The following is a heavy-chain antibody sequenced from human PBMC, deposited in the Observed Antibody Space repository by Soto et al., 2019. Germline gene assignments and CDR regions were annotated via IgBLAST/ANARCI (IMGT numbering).Heavy chain of an antibody. CDR2: IWYDGSNE. Sequence: GGSLRLSCAASGFTFSSYGMHWVRQAPGKGLEWVAVIWYDGSNEYYADSVRGRFTISRDNSKNTLYLQMKSLRAEDTAVYYCARDQRYCSSISCPARFCDFWGQGTLVTVS. CDR1: GFTFSSYG. D-gene: IGHD2-2*01. V-gene: IGHV3-33*01. CDR3: ARDQRYCSSISCPARFCDF. J-gene: IGHJ4*02.